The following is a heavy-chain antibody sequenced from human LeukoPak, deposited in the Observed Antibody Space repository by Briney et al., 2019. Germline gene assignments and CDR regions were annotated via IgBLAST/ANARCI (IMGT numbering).Heavy chain of an antibody. CDR3: VRESRPKGYFDY. Sequence: GGSLRLSCETSGFGFGFHAMSWVRQAPGKGLEWVGLIRGKGYGGTREYAASVKGRFTISRDDPKSIAYLHMDSLKTEDTGVYYCVRESRPKGYFDYWGQGTLVTVSS. V-gene: IGHV3-49*04. J-gene: IGHJ4*02. CDR2: IRGKGYGGTR. CDR1: GFGFGFHA.